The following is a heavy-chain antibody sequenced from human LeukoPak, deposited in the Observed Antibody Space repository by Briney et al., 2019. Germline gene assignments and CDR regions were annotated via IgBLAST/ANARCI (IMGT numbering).Heavy chain of an antibody. Sequence: SETLSLTCTVSGGSISSYYWSWIRQPPGRGLEWIGYIYYSGSTNYKPSLKSRVTISVETSKNQFSLKLRSVTAADTAVYYCARVTGYMIEDYFDYWGQGTLVTVSS. CDR3: ARVTGYMIEDYFDY. D-gene: IGHD3-22*01. CDR2: IYYSGST. J-gene: IGHJ4*02. V-gene: IGHV4-59*01. CDR1: GGSISSYY.